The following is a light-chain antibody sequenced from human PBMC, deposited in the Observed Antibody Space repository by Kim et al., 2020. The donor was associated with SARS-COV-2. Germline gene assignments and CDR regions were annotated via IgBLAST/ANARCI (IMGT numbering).Light chain of an antibody. CDR2: NNN. V-gene: IGLV1-44*01. CDR1: SSNIGSKS. CDR3: ASWDDTLSGWV. Sequence: GQMVIIACSGSSSNIGSKSVNWYQQVPGTAPKVLIYNNNQRPSGVPDRFSASKSGTSASLAISGLQSEDEADYYCASWDDTLSGWVFGGGTQLTFL. J-gene: IGLJ3*02.